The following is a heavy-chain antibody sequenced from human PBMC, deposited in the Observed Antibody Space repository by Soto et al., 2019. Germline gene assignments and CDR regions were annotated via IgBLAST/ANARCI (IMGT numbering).Heavy chain of an antibody. CDR2: IYYSGST. CDR1: GGSVSSGSYY. D-gene: IGHD5-12*01. J-gene: IGHJ4*02. V-gene: IGHV4-61*01. CDR3: ARARRDGYNHPYYFDS. Sequence: SETLSLTCTVSGGSVSSGSYYWSWIRQPPGKGLEWIGYIYYSGSTNYNPSLKSRVTISVDTSKNQFSLKLSSVTAADTAVYYCARARRDGYNHPYYFDSRGQGTLVSVS.